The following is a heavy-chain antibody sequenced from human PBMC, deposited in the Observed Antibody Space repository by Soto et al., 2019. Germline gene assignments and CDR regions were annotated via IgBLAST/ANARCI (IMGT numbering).Heavy chain of an antibody. J-gene: IGHJ4*02. CDR2: IHHTGTI. Sequence: SETLSLTCAVYGGAFTDYYCNWSRQPPGKGLEWIGEIHHTGTINYNPSFKSRVTISVDTSKNQFSLKMKSVNAADTAVYYCARFEVGTTTRDYWGQGTLVTVSS. CDR3: ARFEVGTTTRDY. V-gene: IGHV4-34*01. CDR1: GGAFTDYY. D-gene: IGHD3-3*01.